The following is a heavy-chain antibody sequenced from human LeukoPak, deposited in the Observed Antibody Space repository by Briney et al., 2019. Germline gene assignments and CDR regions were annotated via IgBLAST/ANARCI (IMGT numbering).Heavy chain of an antibody. Sequence: GGSLRLSCAASGFTFSSYAMSWVRQAPGKGLEWVSGISGSGGGTYYADSVKGRFTISRDNSKNTLYLQMNSLRAEDTAVYYCADGSYYVPFDYWGQGTLVTVSS. V-gene: IGHV3-23*01. D-gene: IGHD1-26*01. CDR1: GFTFSSYA. CDR3: ADGSYYVPFDY. J-gene: IGHJ4*02. CDR2: ISGSGGGT.